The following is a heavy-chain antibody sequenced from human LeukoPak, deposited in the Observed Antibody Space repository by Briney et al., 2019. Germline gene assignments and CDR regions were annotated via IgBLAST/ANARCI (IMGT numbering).Heavy chain of an antibody. Sequence: SETLSLTCAVYGGSFSGYYWSWIRQPPGKGLEWIGEINHSGSTNYNPSPKSRVTISVDTSKNQFSLKLSSVTAADTAVYYCARDRTWIQIHFRYYYGMDVWGQGTTVTVSS. CDR2: INHSGST. D-gene: IGHD5-18*01. J-gene: IGHJ6*02. CDR1: GGSFSGYY. V-gene: IGHV4-34*01. CDR3: ARDRTWIQIHFRYYYGMDV.